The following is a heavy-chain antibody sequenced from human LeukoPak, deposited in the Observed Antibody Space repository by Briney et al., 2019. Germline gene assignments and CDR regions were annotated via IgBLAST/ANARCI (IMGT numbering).Heavy chain of an antibody. D-gene: IGHD3-10*01. Sequence: ASVKVSCKASGYTFTTYYIHWVRQAPGQGLEWMGIINPSGGSTSYAQKFQDRVTMTRDTSTSTVYMELSSLRSEDTAVYYCARRRAPIVMARGDMAYDRWGQGTLVTVSS. CDR2: INPSGGST. V-gene: IGHV1-46*01. CDR1: GYTFTTYY. CDR3: ARRRAPIVMARGDMAYDR. J-gene: IGHJ5*02.